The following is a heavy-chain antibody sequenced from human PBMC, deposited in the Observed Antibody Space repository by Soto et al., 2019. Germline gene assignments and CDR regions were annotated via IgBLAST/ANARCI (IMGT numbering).Heavy chain of an antibody. D-gene: IGHD1-20*01. J-gene: IGHJ4*02. CDR1: GYTFTSYS. CDR3: ARDPPNWNDGFDY. CDR2: ISGYNGYT. Sequence: QVQLVQSGAEVKKPGASVKVSCKASGYTFTSYSISWVRQAPGQGLEWMGWISGYNGYTNTAQKLQGRVTMTRDTSTITAYMELRSLRSDDTAVYYCARDPPNWNDGFDYWGQGTLVTVSS. V-gene: IGHV1-18*01.